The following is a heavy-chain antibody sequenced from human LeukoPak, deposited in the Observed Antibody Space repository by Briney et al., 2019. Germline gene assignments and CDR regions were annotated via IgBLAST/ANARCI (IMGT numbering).Heavy chain of an antibody. D-gene: IGHD2-2*01. Sequence: SVKVSCKASGGTFSSYAISWVRQAPGQGLEWMGGIIPIFGTANYAQKFQGRVTITADESTSTAYMELSSLRSEDTAVYYCARALTRYCSSTSCYLGYFDYWGQGILVTVSS. CDR1: GGTFSSYA. CDR3: ARALTRYCSSTSCYLGYFDY. V-gene: IGHV1-69*01. J-gene: IGHJ4*02. CDR2: IIPIFGTA.